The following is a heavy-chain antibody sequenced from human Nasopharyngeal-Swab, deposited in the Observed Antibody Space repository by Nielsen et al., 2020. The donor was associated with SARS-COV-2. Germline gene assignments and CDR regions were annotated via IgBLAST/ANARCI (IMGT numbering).Heavy chain of an antibody. V-gene: IGHV3-74*03. Sequence: GESLKISCAASGFTFSSYSMNWVRQAPGKGLEWVSRVSPDGTSTTYADSVKGRFTVSRDNAKNTLYLQLNSLRAEDTAVYYCAADQTMGWGQGTLVTVSS. CDR3: AADQTMG. D-gene: IGHD1-14*01. CDR2: VSPDGTST. J-gene: IGHJ4*02. CDR1: GFTFSSYS.